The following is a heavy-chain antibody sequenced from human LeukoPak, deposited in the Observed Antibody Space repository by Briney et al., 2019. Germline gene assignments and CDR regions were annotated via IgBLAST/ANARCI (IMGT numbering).Heavy chain of an antibody. CDR3: ARVHDSSGYYYYFDY. D-gene: IGHD3-22*01. J-gene: IGHJ4*02. Sequence: KPSETLSLTCTVSGGSISSYYWRWIRQPPGKGLEWIGYIYYSGSTNYNPSLKSRVTISVDTSKNQFSLKLSSVTAADTAVYYCARVHDSSGYYYYFDYWGQGTLVTVSS. CDR1: GGSISSYY. V-gene: IGHV4-59*01. CDR2: IYYSGST.